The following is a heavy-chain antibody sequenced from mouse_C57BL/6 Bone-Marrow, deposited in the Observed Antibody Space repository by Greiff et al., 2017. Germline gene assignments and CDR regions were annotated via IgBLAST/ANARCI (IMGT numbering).Heavy chain of an antibody. D-gene: IGHD1-1*01. CDR3: FITSPYYYAMDY. Sequence: EVKVVESGGGLVQPGGSMKLSCAASGFTFSDAWMDWVRQSPEKGLEWVAEIRNKANNHATYYAESVKGRFTISRDDSKSSVYLQMNSLSAEDTVIYYCFITSPYYYAMDYWGQGTSVTVSS. CDR2: IRNKANNHAT. CDR1: GFTFSDAW. V-gene: IGHV6-6*01. J-gene: IGHJ4*01.